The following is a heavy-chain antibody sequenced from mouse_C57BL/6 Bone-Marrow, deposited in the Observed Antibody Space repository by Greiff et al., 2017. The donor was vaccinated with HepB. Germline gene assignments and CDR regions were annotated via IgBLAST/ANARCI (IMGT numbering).Heavy chain of an antibody. CDR1: GFTFSDYG. D-gene: IGHD2-4*01. V-gene: IGHV5-15*01. CDR2: ISNLAYSI. Sequence: VMLVASGGGLVQPGGSLKLSCAASGFTFSDYGMALVRQAPRKGPEWVAFISNLAYSIYYADTVTGRFTISRENAKNTLYLEMSSLRSEDTAMYYCARNYDYEDAMDYWGQGTSVTVSS. J-gene: IGHJ4*01. CDR3: ARNYDYEDAMDY.